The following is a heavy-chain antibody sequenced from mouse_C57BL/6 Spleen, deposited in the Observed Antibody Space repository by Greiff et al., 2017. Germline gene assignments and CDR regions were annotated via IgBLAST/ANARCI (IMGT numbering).Heavy chain of an antibody. CDR1: GYAFSSSW. CDR2: LYPGDGDT. D-gene: IGHD1-1*01. Sequence: VHLVESGPELVKPGASVKISCKASGYAFSSSWMNWVKQRPGKGLEWIGRLYPGDGDTNYNGKFKGKATLTADKSSSTAYMQLSSLTSEDSAVYFCARAYYEGYYAMDYWGQGTSVTVSS. CDR3: ARAYYEGYYAMDY. V-gene: IGHV1-82*01. J-gene: IGHJ4*01.